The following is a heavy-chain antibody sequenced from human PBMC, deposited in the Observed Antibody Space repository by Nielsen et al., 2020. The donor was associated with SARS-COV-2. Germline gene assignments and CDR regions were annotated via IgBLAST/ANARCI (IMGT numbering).Heavy chain of an antibody. CDR2: FDPEDGET. J-gene: IGHJ4*02. V-gene: IGHV1-24*01. Sequence: ASVKVSCKVSGYTLTELSMHWVRQAPGKGLEWMGGFDPEDGETIYAQKFQGRVTMTRDTSTSTVYMELSSLRPEDTAVYYCARNIAAAIDYWGQGTLVTVSS. CDR1: GYTLTELS. CDR3: ARNIAAAIDY. D-gene: IGHD6-13*01.